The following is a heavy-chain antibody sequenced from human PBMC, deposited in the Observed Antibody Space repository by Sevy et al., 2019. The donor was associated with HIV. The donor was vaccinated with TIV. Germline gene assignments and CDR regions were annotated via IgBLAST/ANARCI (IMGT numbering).Heavy chain of an antibody. CDR1: GFTFSSYA. J-gene: IGHJ6*03. CDR2: ISGSGGST. CDR3: AKGSRPYSSGWYVRPARIDV. Sequence: GGSLRLSCAASGFTFSSYAMSWVRQAPGKGLEWVSAISGSGGSTYYADSVKGRFTISRDNSKNTLYLQMNSLRAEDTAVYYCAKGSRPYSSGWYVRPARIDVWGKGTTVTVSS. V-gene: IGHV3-23*01. D-gene: IGHD6-19*01.